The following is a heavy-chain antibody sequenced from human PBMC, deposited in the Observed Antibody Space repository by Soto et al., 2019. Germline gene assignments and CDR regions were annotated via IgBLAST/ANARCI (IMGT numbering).Heavy chain of an antibody. CDR3: ARASCAQVLCLVTLDY. Sequence: QVQLVQSGAEVKKPGSSVKVSCKASGGTFSSYAISWVRQAPGQGLEWMGGIIPIFGTANYAQKFQDRVTVTAAASESTAYMELSSLSYEGTGVYYCARASCAQVLCLVTLDYWVQGTQVIFSS. J-gene: IGHJ4*02. D-gene: IGHD3-16*01. CDR1: GGTFSSYA. V-gene: IGHV1-69*01. CDR2: IIPIFGTA.